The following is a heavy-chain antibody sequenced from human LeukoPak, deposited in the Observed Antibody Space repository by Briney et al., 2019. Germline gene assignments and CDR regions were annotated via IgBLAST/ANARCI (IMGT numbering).Heavy chain of an antibody. J-gene: IGHJ4*02. D-gene: IGHD6-13*01. V-gene: IGHV5-51*01. CDR2: IYPGDSDT. Sequence: GESLKISCKGSGYSFTSYWIGCVRQMPGKGLEWMGIIYPGDSDTRYSPSFQGQVTISADKSISAAYLQWSSLKASDNAMYYCARHRAAAEGGALDYWGQGTLVTVSS. CDR3: ARHRAAAEGGALDY. CDR1: GYSFTSYW.